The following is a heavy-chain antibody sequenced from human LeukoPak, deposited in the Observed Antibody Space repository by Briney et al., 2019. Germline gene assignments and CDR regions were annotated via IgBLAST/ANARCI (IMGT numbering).Heavy chain of an antibody. J-gene: IGHJ5*02. D-gene: IGHD3-22*01. Sequence: GGSLRLSCAASGFTFSSYAMSWVRQAPGKGLEWVSAISGGGGSTYYADSVKGRFTISRDNSKNTLYLQMNSLRAEDTAVYYCAKDLVEYDSRLKADNWFDPWGQGTLVTVSS. CDR2: ISGGGGST. CDR1: GFTFSSYA. CDR3: AKDLVEYDSRLKADNWFDP. V-gene: IGHV3-23*01.